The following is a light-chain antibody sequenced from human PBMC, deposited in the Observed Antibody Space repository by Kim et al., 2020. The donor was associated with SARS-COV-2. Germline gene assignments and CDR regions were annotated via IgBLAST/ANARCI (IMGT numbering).Light chain of an antibody. CDR3: QQYDSLPFA. CDR2: DAA. CDR1: HDISKH. Sequence: ASVGDRVSITCQASHDISKHLNWFQQKPGKAPKLLIHDAATLKAGDPSRFSGSGSGTDFSLNISDLQPEDFETYYCQQYDSLPFAFGPGTKVDIK. V-gene: IGKV1-33*01. J-gene: IGKJ3*01.